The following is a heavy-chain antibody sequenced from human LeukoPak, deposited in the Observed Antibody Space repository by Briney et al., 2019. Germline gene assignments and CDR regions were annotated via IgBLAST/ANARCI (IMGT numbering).Heavy chain of an antibody. CDR2: INPSGGST. Sequence: ASVKVSCKASGYTFTSYYMHWVRQAPGQGLEWMGVINPSGGSTSYAQKFQGRVTMTRDTSTSTVYMELSSLRSEDTAVYYCARGSDIHDYSNYGYYFDYWGQGTLVTVSS. CDR1: GYTFTSYY. V-gene: IGHV1-46*03. D-gene: IGHD4-11*01. CDR3: ARGSDIHDYSNYGYYFDY. J-gene: IGHJ4*02.